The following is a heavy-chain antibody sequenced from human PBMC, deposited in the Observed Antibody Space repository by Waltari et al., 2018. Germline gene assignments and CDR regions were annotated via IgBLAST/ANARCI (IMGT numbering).Heavy chain of an antibody. CDR3: ARRTCGGDCYSGWFDP. CDR2: IYPDDSDT. D-gene: IGHD2-21*01. Sequence: EVQLVQSGAEVKKPGESLKISCKGSGYSFTSYWIGWVRQMPGKGLEWMGIIYPDDSDTRYSPSVQGQFTISADKSISTAYLQWSSLKASDTAMYYCARRTCGGDCYSGWFDPWGQGTLVIVSS. CDR1: GYSFTSYW. J-gene: IGHJ5*02. V-gene: IGHV5-51*03.